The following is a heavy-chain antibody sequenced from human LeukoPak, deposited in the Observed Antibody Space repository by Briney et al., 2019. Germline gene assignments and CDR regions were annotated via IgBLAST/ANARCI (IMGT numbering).Heavy chain of an antibody. J-gene: IGHJ4*02. V-gene: IGHV3-21*01. CDR2: ISSSSSYI. CDR3: ARVGHPYDSSGYHGEVFDY. CDR1: GFTFSSYS. Sequence: PGGSLRLSCAASGFTFSSYSMNWVRQAPGKGLEWVSSISSSSSYIYYADSVKGRFTISRDNAKNSPYLQMNSLRAEDTAVYYCARVGHPYDSSGYHGEVFDYWGQGTLVTVSS. D-gene: IGHD3-22*01.